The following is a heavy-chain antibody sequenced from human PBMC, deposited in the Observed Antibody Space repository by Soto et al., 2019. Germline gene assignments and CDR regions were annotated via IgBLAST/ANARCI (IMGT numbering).Heavy chain of an antibody. D-gene: IGHD1-26*01. Sequence: TGGSLRLSCAASGFTFSSYSMNWVRQAPGKGLEWVSSISSSSSYIYYADSVKGRFTISRDNAKNSLYLQMNSLRAEDTAVYYCARSGSYPQSHAFDIWGQGTMVTVSS. J-gene: IGHJ3*02. CDR2: ISSSSSYI. V-gene: IGHV3-21*01. CDR3: ARSGSYPQSHAFDI. CDR1: GFTFSSYS.